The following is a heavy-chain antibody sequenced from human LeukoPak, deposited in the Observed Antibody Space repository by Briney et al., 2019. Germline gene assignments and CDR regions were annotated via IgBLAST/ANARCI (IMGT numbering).Heavy chain of an antibody. D-gene: IGHD3-3*01. CDR1: GGSISSYY. CDR2: IYYSGST. CDR3: ARLPGLLSPIDY. Sequence: PSETLSLTCTVSGGSISSYYWSWIRQPPGKGLEWIGYIYYSGSTNYNPSLKSRVTISVDTSKNQFSLKLSSVTAADTAVYYCARLPGLLSPIDYWGQGTLVTVSS. J-gene: IGHJ4*02. V-gene: IGHV4-59*08.